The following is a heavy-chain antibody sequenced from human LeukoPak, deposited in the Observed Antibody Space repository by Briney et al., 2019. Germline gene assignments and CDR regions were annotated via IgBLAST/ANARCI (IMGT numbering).Heavy chain of an antibody. D-gene: IGHD3-10*01. CDR3: ARAHLSRGIDY. CDR1: GGSFSGYY. CDR2: INHSGST. V-gene: IGHV4-34*01. J-gene: IGHJ4*02. Sequence: SETLSLTCAVYGGSFSGYYWSWIRQPPGKGLEWIGEINHSGSTNYNPSLKSRVTISVDTSKNQFSLKLSSVTAADTAVYYCARAHLSRGIDYWGQGTLVTVSS.